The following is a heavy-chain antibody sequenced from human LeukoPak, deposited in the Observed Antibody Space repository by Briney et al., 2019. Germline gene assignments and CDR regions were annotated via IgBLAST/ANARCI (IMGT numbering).Heavy chain of an antibody. CDR1: GFTFSSYA. V-gene: IGHV3-64D*06. CDR3: VKDTFSSSWYWFDP. Sequence: GGSLRLSCSASGFTFSSYAMHWVRQAPGKGLEYVSAISSKGSSTHYADSVKGRFTISRDNSKNTLYLQMSSLRPDDTAVYYCVKDTFSSSWYWFDPWGQGTLVTVSS. CDR2: ISSKGSST. J-gene: IGHJ5*02. D-gene: IGHD6-13*01.